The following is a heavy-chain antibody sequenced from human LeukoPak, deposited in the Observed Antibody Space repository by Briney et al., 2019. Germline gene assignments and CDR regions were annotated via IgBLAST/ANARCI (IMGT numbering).Heavy chain of an antibody. CDR1: GYTFSTYG. D-gene: IGHD1-26*01. Sequence: ASVKVSCKTSGYTFSTYGLSWVRQAPGQGLEWMGWISGNSGKTHYAQRFQDRVTLTTDTSSTTAFMELRSLRSDDTAMYYCARNAGSYFEFAPWGQGTLVTVSS. V-gene: IGHV1-18*01. CDR3: ARNAGSYFEFAP. J-gene: IGHJ5*02. CDR2: ISGNSGKT.